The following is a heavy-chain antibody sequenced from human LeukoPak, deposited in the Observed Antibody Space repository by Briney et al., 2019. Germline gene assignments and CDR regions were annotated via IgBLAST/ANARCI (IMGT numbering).Heavy chain of an antibody. D-gene: IGHD2-2*01. CDR3: ARSFTLDSTRPPDYYYGMDV. J-gene: IGHJ6*02. CDR2: IIPTLGTA. CDR1: GGTFSSYA. V-gene: IGHV1-69*05. Sequence: ASVKVSCKASGGTFSSYAISWVRQAPGQGLEWMGGIIPTLGTANYAQKFQGTVTITTDESTSTAYMELSSLRSEDTAVYYCARSFTLDSTRPPDYYYGMDVWGQGTTVTVSS.